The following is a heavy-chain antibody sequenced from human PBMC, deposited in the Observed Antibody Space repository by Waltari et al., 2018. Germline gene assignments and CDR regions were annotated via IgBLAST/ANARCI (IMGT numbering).Heavy chain of an antibody. CDR3: TTLLNSNYPRYYMDV. Sequence: EVQLVESGGGLVKPGGSLSLSCAASGFTFSNAWMSWVRQAPGKGLEWVGRIKSKTDGGTTDYAAPVKGRFTISRDDSKNTLYLQMNSLKTEDTAVYYCTTLLNSNYPRYYMDVWGKGTTVTISS. CDR1: GFTFSNAW. V-gene: IGHV3-15*01. D-gene: IGHD4-4*01. CDR2: IKSKTDGGTT. J-gene: IGHJ6*03.